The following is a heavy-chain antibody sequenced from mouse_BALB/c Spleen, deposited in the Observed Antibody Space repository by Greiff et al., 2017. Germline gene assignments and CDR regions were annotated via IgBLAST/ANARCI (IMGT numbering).Heavy chain of an antibody. CDR2: IWSGGST. CDR3: ARLWLDYAMDY. J-gene: IGHJ4*01. CDR1: GFSLTSYG. V-gene: IGHV2-4-1*01. Sequence: VKLMESGPGLVQPSQSLSITCTVSGFSLTSYGVHWVRQSPGKGLEWLGVIWSGGSTDYNAAFISRLSISKDNSKSQVFFKMNSLQADDTAIYYCARLWLDYAMDYWGQGTSVTVSS. D-gene: IGHD2-2*01.